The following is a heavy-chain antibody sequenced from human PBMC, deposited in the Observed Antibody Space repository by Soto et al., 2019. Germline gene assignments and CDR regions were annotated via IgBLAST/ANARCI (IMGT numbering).Heavy chain of an antibody. J-gene: IGHJ4*02. Sequence: PGGSLRLSCAASGFTFSSYGMHWVRQAPCKGLEWVAVIWYDGSNKYYADSVKGRFTISRDNSKNTLYLQMNSLRAEDTAVYYCARVPNYYDSSGSLGPDYWGQGTLVTVSS. D-gene: IGHD3-22*01. CDR2: IWYDGSNK. V-gene: IGHV3-33*01. CDR3: ARVPNYYDSSGSLGPDY. CDR1: GFTFSSYG.